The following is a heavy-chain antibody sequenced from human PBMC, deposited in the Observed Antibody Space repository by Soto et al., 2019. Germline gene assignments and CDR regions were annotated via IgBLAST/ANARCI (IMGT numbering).Heavy chain of an antibody. Sequence: PSETLSLTCAVYGGSFSGYYWSCIRQPPGKGLEWIGEINHSGSTNYNPSLKSRVTISVDTSKNQFSLKLSSVTAADTAVYYCARVAGRLWFGELLRWFDPWGQGTLVTVSS. D-gene: IGHD3-10*01. CDR1: GGSFSGYY. CDR3: ARVAGRLWFGELLRWFDP. V-gene: IGHV4-34*01. J-gene: IGHJ5*02. CDR2: INHSGST.